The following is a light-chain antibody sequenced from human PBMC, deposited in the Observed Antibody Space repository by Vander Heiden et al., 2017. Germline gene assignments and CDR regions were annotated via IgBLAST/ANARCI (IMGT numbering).Light chain of an antibody. CDR1: QDISNY. Sequence: DIQMTQSPSSLSASVGDRVTITCQASQDISNYLNWYQQKPGKAPKLLIYDASNLETGVPSRFSGSGYGTDFTFTISSLQPEDIATYYCQQYDNLPPLTFGAGTKVEIK. CDR2: DAS. CDR3: QQYDNLPPLT. J-gene: IGKJ4*01. V-gene: IGKV1-33*01.